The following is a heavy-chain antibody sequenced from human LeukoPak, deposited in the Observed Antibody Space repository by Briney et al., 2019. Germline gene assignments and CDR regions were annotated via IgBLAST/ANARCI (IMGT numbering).Heavy chain of an antibody. CDR1: GGSISSGSYY. J-gene: IGHJ6*02. Sequence: SETLSLTCSVSGGSISSGSYYWSWIRQPAGKGLEWIGRIYTSGSTNYNPSLKSRVTISVDTSKNQFSLKLSSVTAADTAVYYCARDKVDWAYYYGSGSSYYGMDVWGQGTTVTVSS. V-gene: IGHV4-61*02. D-gene: IGHD3-10*01. CDR2: IYTSGST. CDR3: ARDKVDWAYYYGSGSSYYGMDV.